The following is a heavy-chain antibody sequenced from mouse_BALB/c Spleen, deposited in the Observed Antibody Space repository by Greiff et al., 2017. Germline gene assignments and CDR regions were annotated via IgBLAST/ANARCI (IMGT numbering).Heavy chain of an antibody. J-gene: IGHJ1*01. Sequence: AKVVESGPGLVAPSQSLSITCTVSGFSLTGYGVNWVRQPPGKGLEWLGMIWGDGSTDYNSALKSRLSISKDNSKSQVFLKMNSLQTDDTARYYCARAPYYGSSYWYFDVWGAGTTVTVSS. CDR1: GFSLTGYG. D-gene: IGHD1-1*01. CDR2: IWGDGST. CDR3: ARAPYYGSSYWYFDV. V-gene: IGHV2-6-7*01.